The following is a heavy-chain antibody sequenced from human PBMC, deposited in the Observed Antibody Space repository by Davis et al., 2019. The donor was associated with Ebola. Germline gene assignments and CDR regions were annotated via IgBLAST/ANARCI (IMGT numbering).Heavy chain of an antibody. Sequence: ASVKVSCKASGYTFTSYAMHWVRQAPGQRLEWMGWINAGNGNTKYSQKFQGRVTITRDTSASTAYMELSSLRSEDTAVYYCARGTDFWDNFDYWGQGTLVTVSS. CDR2: INAGNGNT. V-gene: IGHV1-3*01. CDR1: GYTFTSYA. J-gene: IGHJ4*02. D-gene: IGHD3-3*01. CDR3: ARGTDFWDNFDY.